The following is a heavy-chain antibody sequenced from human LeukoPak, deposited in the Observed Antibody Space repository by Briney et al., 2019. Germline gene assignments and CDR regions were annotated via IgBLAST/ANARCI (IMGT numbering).Heavy chain of an antibody. CDR1: GFTFSSYW. Sequence: QAGGSLRLSCAASGFTFSSYWMHWVRHAPGKGLVWVSRINSDGSTTNYADSVKGRFTISRDNTKNTLYLQMNSLRAEDTAMYYCATSRTFDYWGQGTLVTVSS. CDR2: INSDGSTT. J-gene: IGHJ4*02. D-gene: IGHD1-1*01. V-gene: IGHV3-74*01. CDR3: ATSRTFDY.